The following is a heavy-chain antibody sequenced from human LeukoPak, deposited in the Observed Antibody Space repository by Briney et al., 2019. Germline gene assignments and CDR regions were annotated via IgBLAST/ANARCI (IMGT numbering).Heavy chain of an antibody. CDR3: ASGAAYYYYYMDV. V-gene: IGHV3-7*01. CDR2: IKQDGSEK. J-gene: IGHJ6*03. D-gene: IGHD6-25*01. Sequence: GGSLRLSCAASGFTFSSYWMSWVRQAPGKGLEWVANIKQDGSEKYYVDSVKGRFTISRDNAKNSLYLQMNSLRAEDTAVYYCASGAAYYYYYMDVWGKGTTVTVSS. CDR1: GFTFSSYW.